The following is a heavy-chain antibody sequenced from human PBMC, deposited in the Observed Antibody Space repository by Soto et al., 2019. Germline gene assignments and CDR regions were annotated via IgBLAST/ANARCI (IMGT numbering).Heavy chain of an antibody. CDR1: NFSISSGYY. CDR3: ARTHSGSYYSVFNY. D-gene: IGHD1-26*01. Sequence: SETLSLTCVVSNFSISSGYYWGWIRQSPGKGLEWIASIYRSGTTSYNPSLKSRVTISVDPSKNQFSLMLTAVTGADTAVYYCARTHSGSYYSVFNYWGRGSLVTVSS. CDR2: IYRSGTT. V-gene: IGHV4-38-2*01. J-gene: IGHJ4*02.